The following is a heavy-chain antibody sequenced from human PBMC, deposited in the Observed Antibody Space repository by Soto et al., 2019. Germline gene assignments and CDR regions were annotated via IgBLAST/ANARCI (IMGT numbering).Heavy chain of an antibody. Sequence: QVQLQESGPGLVKASQTLSLTCTVSDGSISSYYWSWIRQPPGKGLDWLGYSFYTGSTNHNPSLKSRVTISLDMSTNQFSLRLSSVTAADTATYYCAKSRDGYNLNAIDDWGQGFLVTVSS. CDR2: SFYTGST. D-gene: IGHD5-12*01. J-gene: IGHJ4*02. CDR3: AKSRDGYNLNAIDD. V-gene: IGHV4-59*01. CDR1: DGSISSYY.